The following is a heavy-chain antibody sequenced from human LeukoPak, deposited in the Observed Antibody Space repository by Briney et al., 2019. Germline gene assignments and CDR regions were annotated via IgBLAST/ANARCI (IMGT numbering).Heavy chain of an antibody. CDR1: GFTFSSYS. V-gene: IGHV3-23*01. CDR2: ISGSGGST. Sequence: GGSLRLSCAASGFTFSSYSMNGVRQASGKGLEWVSAISGSGGSTYYADSVKGRFTISRDNSKNTLYLQMNSLRAEDTAVYYCAKPYCSGGSCPYAFDIWGQGTMVTVSS. D-gene: IGHD2-15*01. CDR3: AKPYCSGGSCPYAFDI. J-gene: IGHJ3*02.